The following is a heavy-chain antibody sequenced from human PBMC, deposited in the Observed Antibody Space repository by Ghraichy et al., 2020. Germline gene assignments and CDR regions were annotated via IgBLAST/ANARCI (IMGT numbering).Heavy chain of an antibody. J-gene: IGHJ4*02. CDR2: IYHSGST. CDR1: GYSISSGYY. CDR3: AAEMATIL. D-gene: IGHD5-24*01. Sequence: SETLSLTCAVSGYSISSGYYWGWIRQPPGKGLEWIGSIYHSGSTYYNPSLKSRVTISVDTSKNQFSLKLSSVTAADTAVYYCAAEMATILWGQGTLVTVSS. V-gene: IGHV4-38-2*01.